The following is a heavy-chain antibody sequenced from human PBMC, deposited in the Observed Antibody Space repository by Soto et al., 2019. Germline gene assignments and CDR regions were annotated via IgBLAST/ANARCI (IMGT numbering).Heavy chain of an antibody. D-gene: IGHD1-26*01. V-gene: IGHV4-34*01. J-gene: IGHJ4*02. Sequence: PSETLSLTCAVYGGSFSCYYWSWIRQPPGKGLEWIGEINHSGSTNYNPSLKSRVTISVDTSKNQFSLKLSSVTAADTAVYYCARSYRSGSYSIDYWGQGTLVTVSS. CDR1: GGSFSCYY. CDR3: ARSYRSGSYSIDY. CDR2: INHSGST.